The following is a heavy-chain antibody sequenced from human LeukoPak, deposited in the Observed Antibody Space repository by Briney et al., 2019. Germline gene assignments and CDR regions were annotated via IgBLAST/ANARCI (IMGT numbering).Heavy chain of an antibody. Sequence: GASVKVSCKASGYTFTSYDIHWVRQATGQGLEWMGRMNPNNGNTGDAQKFQGRVTMTRAPSISTAYMELSSLRSEDTGVYFCARALAGTAELDVWGKGTTVTVSS. CDR3: ARALAGTAELDV. V-gene: IGHV1-8*01. CDR2: MNPNNGNT. CDR1: GYTFTSYD. J-gene: IGHJ6*04. D-gene: IGHD1-1*01.